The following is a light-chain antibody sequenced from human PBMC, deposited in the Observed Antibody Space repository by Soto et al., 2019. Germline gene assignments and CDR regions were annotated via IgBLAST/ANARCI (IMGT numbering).Light chain of an antibody. Sequence: DIVMTQSPDSLAVALGEGATFNCKSSQSVLYSSTNKNSLAWYQQKLGQPPKLLIYWASTRESGVPDRFSGSGSGTDFTLTISSLQAEDVAVYYCQQYYNTPFTFGPGTKVGIK. CDR2: WAS. CDR1: QSVLYSSTNKNS. V-gene: IGKV4-1*01. J-gene: IGKJ3*01. CDR3: QQYYNTPFT.